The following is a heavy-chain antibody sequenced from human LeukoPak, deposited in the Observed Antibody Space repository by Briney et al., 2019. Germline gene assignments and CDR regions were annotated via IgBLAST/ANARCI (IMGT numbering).Heavy chain of an antibody. CDR1: GFNFSNYP. CDR2: ISYHGSNK. Sequence: GSLRLSCTASGFNFSNYPMHWVRQAPGKGLEWVTVISYHGSNKFYVDSVKGRFTVSRDNSNDSLFLQMNSLRAEDTAMYYCVRDGAHWDLDYWGQGTLVTVSS. V-gene: IGHV3-30-3*01. CDR3: VRDGAHWDLDY. J-gene: IGHJ4*02. D-gene: IGHD7-27*01.